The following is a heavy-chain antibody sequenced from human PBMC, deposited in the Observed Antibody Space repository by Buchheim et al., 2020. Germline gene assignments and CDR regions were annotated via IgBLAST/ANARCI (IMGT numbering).Heavy chain of an antibody. CDR2: ISCSGGST. V-gene: IGHV3-23*01. Sequence: EVQLLESGGGLVQPGGSLRLSCAASGFTFSRYAMSWVRQAPGKGLECVSAISCSGGSTYYADSVKGRFPISRDNSKNTLYLKMNSLRAEDTAVYYCATLHRGRVVANVDDWDFDLWGRRTL. CDR1: GFTFSRYA. CDR3: ATLHRGRVVANVDDWDFDL. J-gene: IGHJ2*01. D-gene: IGHD5-12*01.